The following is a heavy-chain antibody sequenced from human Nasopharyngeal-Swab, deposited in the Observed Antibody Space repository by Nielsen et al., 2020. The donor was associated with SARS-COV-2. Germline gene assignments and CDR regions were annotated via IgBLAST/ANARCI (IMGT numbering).Heavy chain of an antibody. J-gene: IGHJ4*02. CDR1: GFTFSSYA. D-gene: IGHD2-2*01. V-gene: IGHV3-23*01. Sequence: GESLKISCAASGFTFSSYAMSWVRQAPGKGLEWVSAISGSGGSTYYADSVKGRFTISRDNSKNTLYLQMNSLRAEDTAVYYCAKVKRPTVVVPAATDYWGQGTLVTVSS. CDR3: AKVKRPTVVVPAATDY. CDR2: ISGSGGST.